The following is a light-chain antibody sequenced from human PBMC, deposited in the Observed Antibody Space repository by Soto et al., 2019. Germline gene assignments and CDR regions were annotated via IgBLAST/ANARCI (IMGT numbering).Light chain of an antibody. CDR2: GAS. CDR3: QQYGSSPPLT. CDR1: QSVSSSY. J-gene: IGKJ4*01. V-gene: IGKV3-20*01. Sequence: EIVLTQSPGTLSLSPGERATLSCRASQSVSSSYLAWYQQKPGQAPRLVIYGASSRATGIPDRFSGSGSGTDFTLTISQLEPEDFAVYYCQQYGSSPPLTFGGGTKVEIK.